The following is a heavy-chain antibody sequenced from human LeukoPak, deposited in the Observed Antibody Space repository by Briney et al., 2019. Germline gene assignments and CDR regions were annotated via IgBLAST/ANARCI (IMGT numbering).Heavy chain of an antibody. CDR3: ARTTITAAGTYYFDY. CDR1: GGSISSGGYY. CDR2: INHSGST. D-gene: IGHD6-13*01. V-gene: IGHV4-30-2*01. J-gene: IGHJ4*02. Sequence: SETLSLTCTVSGGSISSGGYYWSWIRQPPGRGLEWSGYINHSGSTYYNLALKSRVTISVDRSKNQFSLKLSSVTAADTAVYYCARTTITAAGTYYFDYWGQGTLVTVSS.